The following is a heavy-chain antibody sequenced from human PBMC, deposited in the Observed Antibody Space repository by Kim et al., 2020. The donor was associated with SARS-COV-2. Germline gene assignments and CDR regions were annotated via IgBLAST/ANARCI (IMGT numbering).Heavy chain of an antibody. D-gene: IGHD4-17*01. CDR3: ARDPHWVSSFDLYGGRLGYFDS. Sequence: GGSLRLSCEASKFIFRNYAMHWVRQAPGKGLEWVAVMSSDERYEYYAEAVEGRFIISRDNSNNILYLEMNRLKPEDTAVYYCARDPHWVSSFDLYGGRLGYFDSWGQGTLLTVSS. CDR2: MSSDERYE. V-gene: IGHV3-30*03. J-gene: IGHJ4*02. CDR1: KFIFRNYA.